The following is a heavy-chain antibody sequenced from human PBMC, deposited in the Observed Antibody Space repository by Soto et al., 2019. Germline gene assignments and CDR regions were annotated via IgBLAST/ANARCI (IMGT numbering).Heavy chain of an antibody. J-gene: IGHJ2*01. D-gene: IGHD2-8*02. CDR3: ARDLRRGTVRYFDL. CDR1: GFTFSSYA. Sequence: EVQLLESGGGLVQPGGSLRLSCAASGFTFSSYAMSWVRQAPGKGLEWISTISVSGGSTYYADSVKGRFTISRDNSKNTLYLQMNSLRAGDTAVYYCARDLRRGTVRYFDLWGRGTLVTVSS. V-gene: IGHV3-23*01. CDR2: ISVSGGST.